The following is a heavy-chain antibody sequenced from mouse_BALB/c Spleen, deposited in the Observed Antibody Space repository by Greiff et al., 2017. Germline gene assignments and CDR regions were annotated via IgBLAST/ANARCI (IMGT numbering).Heavy chain of an antibody. Sequence: EVKVVESGGGLVKPGGSLKLSCAASGFTFSDYYMYWVRQTPEKRLEWVATISDGGSYTYYPDSVKGRFTISRDNAKNNLYLQMSSLKSEDTAMYYCAREGFDYWGQGTTLTVSS. CDR2: ISDGGSYT. V-gene: IGHV5-4*02. CDR3: AREGFDY. J-gene: IGHJ2*01. CDR1: GFTFSDYY.